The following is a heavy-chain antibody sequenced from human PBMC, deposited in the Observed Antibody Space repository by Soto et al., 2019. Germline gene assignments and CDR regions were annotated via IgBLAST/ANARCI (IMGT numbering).Heavy chain of an antibody. Sequence: QVQLVESGGGVVQPGRSLRLSCAASGFTFSSYAMHWVRQAPGKGLEWVAVISYDGRNKYYADSVKGRFTISRDNSKNTLYLQMNSLRAEDTAVYYCARDFYSNYPSSYYYYGMDVWGQGTTVTVSS. CDR3: ARDFYSNYPSSYYYYGMDV. CDR2: ISYDGRNK. V-gene: IGHV3-30-3*01. D-gene: IGHD4-4*01. CDR1: GFTFSSYA. J-gene: IGHJ6*02.